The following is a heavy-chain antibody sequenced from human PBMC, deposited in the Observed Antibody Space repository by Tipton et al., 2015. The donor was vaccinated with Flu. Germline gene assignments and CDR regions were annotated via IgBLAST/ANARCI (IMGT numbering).Heavy chain of an antibody. CDR2: IYHSGTT. CDR1: GYSIRSGYY. CDR3: ARDHEWRNWDFDL. Sequence: TLSLTCTVSGYSIRSGYYWAWIRPPPGKGPVWIGSIYHSGTTYYNPSLTSRLTISLDTSKNQFSLKLRSLTAADTAVYYWARDHEWRNWDFDLWGRGTLVTVSS. D-gene: IGHD3-3*01. V-gene: IGHV4-38-2*02. J-gene: IGHJ2*01.